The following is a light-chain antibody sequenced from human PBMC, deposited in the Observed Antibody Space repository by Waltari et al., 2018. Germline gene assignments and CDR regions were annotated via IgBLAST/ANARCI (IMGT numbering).Light chain of an antibody. CDR2: KAS. Sequence: DIQMPQSPSTLSAYVGDRVTITCRASQSISSWLAWYQQKPGKAPKLLIYKASSLESGVPSRFSGSGSGTEFTLTISSLQPDDFATYYCQQYNSYPATFGQGTKVEIK. CDR3: QQYNSYPAT. V-gene: IGKV1-5*03. J-gene: IGKJ1*01. CDR1: QSISSW.